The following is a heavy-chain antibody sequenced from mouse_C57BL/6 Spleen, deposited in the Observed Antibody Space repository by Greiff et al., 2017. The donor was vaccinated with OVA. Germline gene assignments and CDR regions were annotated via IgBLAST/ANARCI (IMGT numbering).Heavy chain of an antibody. CDR2: FHPNSGST. D-gene: IGHD1-1*01. CDR3: ASATVVGRAMDY. Sequence: QVQLQQPGAELVKPGASVKLSCKAFGYTFTSFWLHWVEQRPGQGLEWIGMFHPNSGSTNYNEMFKSKATLTVDKSYSTSYMQLSSLTSEDSAVYYCASATVVGRAMDYWGQGTSVTVSA. CDR1: GYTFTSFW. J-gene: IGHJ4*01. V-gene: IGHV1-64*01.